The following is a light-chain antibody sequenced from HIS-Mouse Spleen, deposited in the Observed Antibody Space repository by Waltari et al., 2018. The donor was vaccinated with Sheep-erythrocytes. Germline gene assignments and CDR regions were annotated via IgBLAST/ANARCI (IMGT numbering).Light chain of an antibody. CDR3: CSYAGSYNHV. CDR2: DVS. CDR1: SSDVGGYND. Sequence: QSALTQPRSVSGSPGQSVTIACTGTSSDVGGYNDVSAYQQHPGKAPKLMIYDVSKRPSGVPDRFSGSKSGNTASLTISGLQAEDEADYYCCSYAGSYNHVFATGTKVTVL. V-gene: IGLV2-11*01. J-gene: IGLJ1*01.